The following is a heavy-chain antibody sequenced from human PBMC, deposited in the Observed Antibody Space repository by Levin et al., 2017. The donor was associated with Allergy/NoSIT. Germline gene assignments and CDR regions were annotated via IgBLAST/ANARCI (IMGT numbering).Heavy chain of an antibody. V-gene: IGHV3-30*03. CDR2: ISYDGTNK. CDR3: ARFNGVYGDYGLDV. CDR1: GFRFNEYG. D-gene: IGHD4-17*01. J-gene: IGHJ6*02. Sequence: QLGESLKISCGASGFRFNEYGMHWVRQAPGKGLEWVAVISYDGTNKFYGDSAKGRFTISRDKSKNTLYLEMNSLRPEDTAIYYCARFNGVYGDYGLDVWGQGTTVTVSS.